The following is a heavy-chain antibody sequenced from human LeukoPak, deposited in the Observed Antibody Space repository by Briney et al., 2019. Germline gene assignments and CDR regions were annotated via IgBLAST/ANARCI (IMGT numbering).Heavy chain of an antibody. J-gene: IGHJ4*02. V-gene: IGHV1-18*01. D-gene: IGHD6-13*01. CDR1: GYTFTSYG. CDR2: ISAYNGNT. CDR3: ARTYSSSDEFDY. Sequence: GASVKVSRKASGYTFTSYGISWVRQAPGQGLEWMGWISAYNGNTNYAQKFQGRVAMTRDTSTSRVYMEVSSLRSEDTAVYYCARTYSSSDEFDYWGQGTLVTVSS.